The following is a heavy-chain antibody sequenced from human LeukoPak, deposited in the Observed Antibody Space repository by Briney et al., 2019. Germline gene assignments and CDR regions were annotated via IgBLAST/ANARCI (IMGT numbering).Heavy chain of an antibody. V-gene: IGHV4-39*01. CDR1: GGSISSSSYY. CDR2: IYYSGST. CDR3: ARLRTGTFDY. Sequence: PSETLSLICTVSGGSISSSSYYWGWIRQPPGKGLEWIGSIYYSGSTYYNPSLKSRVTISVDTSKNQFSLKLSSVTAADTAVYYCARLRTGTFDYWGQGTLVTVSS. D-gene: IGHD3/OR15-3a*01. J-gene: IGHJ4*02.